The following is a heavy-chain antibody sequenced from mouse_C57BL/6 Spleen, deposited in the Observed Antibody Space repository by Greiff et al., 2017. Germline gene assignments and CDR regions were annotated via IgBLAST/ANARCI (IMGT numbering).Heavy chain of an antibody. CDR2: IYPGDGDT. V-gene: IGHV1-82*01. J-gene: IGHJ4*01. Sequence: QVQLQQSGPELVKPGASVKISCKASGYAFSSSWMNWVKQRPGKGLEWIGRIYPGDGDTNYNGKFKGKATLTADKSSITAYMQLSSLTSEDSAVYFCAREGYAMDCWGQGTSVTVST. CDR3: AREGYAMDC. CDR1: GYAFSSSW.